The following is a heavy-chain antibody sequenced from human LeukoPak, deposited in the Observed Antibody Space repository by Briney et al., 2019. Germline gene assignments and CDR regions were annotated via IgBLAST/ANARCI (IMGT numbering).Heavy chain of an antibody. Sequence: GGSLRLSCEASGFSFSNYFISWIRQTPGKGLAWVGYITNSGRSTSYADAVKGRFTISRDNAKKSVYLEMTDLRVEDNAVYYCAREASGNYYVFDSWGQGTLVTVSS. CDR1: GFSFSNYF. V-gene: IGHV3-11*04. D-gene: IGHD1-26*01. J-gene: IGHJ5*01. CDR2: ITNSGRST. CDR3: AREASGNYYVFDS.